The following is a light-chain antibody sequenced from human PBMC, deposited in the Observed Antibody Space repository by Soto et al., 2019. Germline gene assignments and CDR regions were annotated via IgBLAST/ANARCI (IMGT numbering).Light chain of an antibody. Sequence: QAVVTQEPSLTVSPGGTVTLTCGSSTGAVTSNHHPYWFQQKAGQAPRTLIYDTSNKHSWTPARFSGSLLGDKAALTLSGARPDDEAQYYCLLSYNAARVFGGVTILTVL. J-gene: IGLJ2*01. CDR1: TGAVTSNHH. CDR3: LLSYNAARV. CDR2: DTS. V-gene: IGLV7-46*01.